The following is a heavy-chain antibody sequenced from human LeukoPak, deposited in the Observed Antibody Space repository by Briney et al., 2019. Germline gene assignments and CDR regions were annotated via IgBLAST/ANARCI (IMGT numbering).Heavy chain of an antibody. CDR3: ARDPKYDSWSGPNNYYYMDV. D-gene: IGHD3-3*01. V-gene: IGHV1-2*02. CDR2: INPNSCGT. J-gene: IGHJ6*03. Sequence: ASVKVSCKASGYTFTGYYMHWVRQAPGQGLEWMGWINPNSCGTNYAQKFQCRVTMTRDTSISTAYMELSRLRSDDTAVYYCARDPKYDSWSGPNNYYYMDVWGKGTTVTVSS. CDR1: GYTFTGYY.